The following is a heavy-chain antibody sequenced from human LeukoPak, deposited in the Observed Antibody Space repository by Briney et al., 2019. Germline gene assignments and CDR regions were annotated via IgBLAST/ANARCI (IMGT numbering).Heavy chain of an antibody. CDR2: TDWDDDK. V-gene: IGHV2-70*11. J-gene: IGHJ6*04. CDR3: ARTTMVRGVISPLMDV. CDR1: GFSLSTSGMC. D-gene: IGHD3-10*01. Sequence: SGPALVKPTQTLTLTCTFSGFSLSTSGMCVSWIRQPPGKALEWLARTDWDDDKYYSTSLKTRLTISKDTSKNQVVLTMTNMDPVDTATYYCARTTMVRGVISPLMDVWGKGTTVTVSS.